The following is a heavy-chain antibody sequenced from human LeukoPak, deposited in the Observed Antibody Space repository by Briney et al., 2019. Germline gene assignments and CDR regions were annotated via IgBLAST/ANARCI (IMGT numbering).Heavy chain of an antibody. J-gene: IGHJ5*02. V-gene: IGHV1-2*02. CDR1: GYTFTGYY. CDR2: INPNSGGT. Sequence: ASVKVSCKASGYTFTGYYMHWVRQASGQGLEWMGWINPNSGGTNYAQKFQGRVTLTRDTSISTAYMELSTLRSDDTAVYYCATARSGYDTWGQGTLVTVSS. CDR3: ATARSGYDT. D-gene: IGHD5-12*01.